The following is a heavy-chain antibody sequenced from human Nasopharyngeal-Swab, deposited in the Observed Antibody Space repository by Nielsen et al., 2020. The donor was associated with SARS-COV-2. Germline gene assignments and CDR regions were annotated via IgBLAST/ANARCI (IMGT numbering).Heavy chain of an antibody. J-gene: IGHJ4*02. V-gene: IGHV4-31*03. CDR1: GGSISSGGYY. CDR2: IYYSGST. CDR3: ARISVVGAMVLYYFDY. D-gene: IGHD1-26*01. Sequence: TLSLTCTVSGGSISSGGYYWSWIRQHPGKGLEWIGYIYYSGSTYYNPSLKSRVTISVDTSKNQFSLKLSSVTAADTAVYYCARISVVGAMVLYYFDYWGQGTLVTVSS.